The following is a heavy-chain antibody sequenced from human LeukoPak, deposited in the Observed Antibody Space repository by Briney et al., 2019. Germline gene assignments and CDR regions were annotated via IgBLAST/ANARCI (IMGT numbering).Heavy chain of an antibody. D-gene: IGHD6-6*01. CDR1: GFTFSSYG. Sequence: PGGSLRLSCAASGFTFSSYGMHWVRQAPGKGLEWVAVIWYDESNKYYADSVKGRFTISRDNSKNTLYLQMNSLRAEDTAVYYCAKDLYSSSSCFDYWGQGTLVTVSS. V-gene: IGHV3-33*06. J-gene: IGHJ4*02. CDR2: IWYDESNK. CDR3: AKDLYSSSSCFDY.